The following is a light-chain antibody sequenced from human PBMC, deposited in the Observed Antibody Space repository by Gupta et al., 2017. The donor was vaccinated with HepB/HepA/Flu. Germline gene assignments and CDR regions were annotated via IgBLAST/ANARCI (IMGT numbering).Light chain of an antibody. CDR2: DVN. J-gene: IGLJ2*01. Sequence: QSAMTQPSSVSGSTGQSIPVSCTGTSGDVGAYNYVSWYQQHPGKALKLIIYDVNTRPSGVSNRFSGSKSGNTAYLTISGLQAEDEAHYYCSAYTRTFILVFGGGTKVTVL. CDR3: SAYTRTFILV. CDR1: SGDVGAYNY. V-gene: IGLV2-14*01.